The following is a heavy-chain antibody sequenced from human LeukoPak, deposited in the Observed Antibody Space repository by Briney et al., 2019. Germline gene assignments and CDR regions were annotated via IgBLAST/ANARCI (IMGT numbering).Heavy chain of an antibody. J-gene: IGHJ4*02. V-gene: IGHV3-23*01. CDR2: IPASGGNT. CDR1: GFTFSTFG. Sequence: PGRSLRLSCAASGFTFSTFGMRWVRQAPGKGLEWVSTIPASGGNTYYADSVRGRFTISRDNSKNTLYLQINSLTAEDTAIYYCVRYLSGWYYFDWWGQGTLVTVSS. CDR3: VRYLSGWYYFDW. D-gene: IGHD6-19*01.